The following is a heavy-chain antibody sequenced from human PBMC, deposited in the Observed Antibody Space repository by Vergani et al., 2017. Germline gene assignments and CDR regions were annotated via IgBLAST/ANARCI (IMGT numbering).Heavy chain of an antibody. D-gene: IGHD3-10*01. CDR1: GASVSSSVSSSGYS. CDR2: IYYSGST. V-gene: IGHV4-39*01. J-gene: IGHJ4*02. Sequence: QVRLQESGPGLVKPSETLSLTCTVSGASVSSSVSSSGYSWGWLRQPPGKGLEWIGSIYYSGSTYYNPSLKSRVTISVDTSKNQFSLKLSSVTAADTAVYYCARQLTVRGVILEFDYWGQGTLVTVSS. CDR3: ARQLTVRGVILEFDY.